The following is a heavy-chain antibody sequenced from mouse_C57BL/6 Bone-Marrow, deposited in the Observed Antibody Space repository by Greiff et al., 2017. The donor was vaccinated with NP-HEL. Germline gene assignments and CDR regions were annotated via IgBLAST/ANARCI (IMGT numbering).Heavy chain of an antibody. Sequence: VQLQQSGPELVKPGASVKISCKASGYTFTDYYMNWVKQSHGKSLEWIGDINPNNGGTSYNQKFMGKATLTVDKSSSTAYMELRSLTSEDSAVYYCAREGIYGGYLRGDYWGQGTTLTVSS. CDR3: AREGIYGGYLRGDY. CDR1: GYTFTDYY. CDR2: INPNNGGT. J-gene: IGHJ2*01. V-gene: IGHV1-26*01. D-gene: IGHD2-3*01.